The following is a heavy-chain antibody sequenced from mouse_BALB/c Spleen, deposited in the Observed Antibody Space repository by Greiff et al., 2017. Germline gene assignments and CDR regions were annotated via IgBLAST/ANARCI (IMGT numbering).Heavy chain of an antibody. D-gene: IGHD2-2*01. CDR2: IWAGGST. J-gene: IGHJ3*01. Sequence: VKLMESGPGLVAPSQSLSITCTVSGFSLTSYGVHWVRQPPGKGLEWLGVIWAGGSTNYNSALMSRLSISKDNSKSQVFLKMNSLQTDDTAMYYCARDGGGYDEAYWGQGTLVTVSA. V-gene: IGHV2-9*02. CDR3: ARDGGGYDEAY. CDR1: GFSLTSYG.